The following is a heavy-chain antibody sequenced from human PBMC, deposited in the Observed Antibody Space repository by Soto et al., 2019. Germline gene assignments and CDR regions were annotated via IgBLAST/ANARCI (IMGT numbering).Heavy chain of an antibody. CDR1: GFTFSSYG. CDR2: ISYDGSNK. Sequence: PGGSLRLSCAASGFTFSSYGMHWVRQAPGKGLEWVAVISYDGSNKYYADSVKGRFTISRDNSKNTLYLQMNSLRAEDTAVYYCAKDTDYGDSSPLGGWGQGTLVTVSS. D-gene: IGHD4-17*01. J-gene: IGHJ4*02. V-gene: IGHV3-30*18. CDR3: AKDTDYGDSSPLGG.